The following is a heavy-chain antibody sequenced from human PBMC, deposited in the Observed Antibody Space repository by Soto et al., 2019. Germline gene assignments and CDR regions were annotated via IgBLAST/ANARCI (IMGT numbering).Heavy chain of an antibody. Sequence: ASVKVSCKASGYTFTSYDINWERQATGQGLEWMGWMNPNSGNTGYAQKFQGRVTMTRNTSIITTYMELSSLRSEDTAVYYCARQYSSSYCYYGMDVWCQGTTVTVSS. V-gene: IGHV1-8*01. CDR3: ARQYSSSYCYYGMDV. J-gene: IGHJ6*02. CDR2: MNPNSGNT. CDR1: GYTFTSYD. D-gene: IGHD6-6*01.